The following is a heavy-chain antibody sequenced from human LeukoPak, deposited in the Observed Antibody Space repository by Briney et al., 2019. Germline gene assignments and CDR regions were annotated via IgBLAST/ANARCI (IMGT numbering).Heavy chain of an antibody. CDR3: ARSSYDFWSGYLPYYYMDV. Sequence: SETLSLTCAVYGGSFSGYYWSWIRQPPGKGLEWIGEINHSGSTNYNPSLKSRITISVDTSKNQFSLKLSSVTAADTAVYYCARSSYDFWSGYLPYYYMDVWGKGTTVTVSS. D-gene: IGHD3-3*01. V-gene: IGHV4-34*01. CDR2: INHSGST. CDR1: GGSFSGYY. J-gene: IGHJ6*03.